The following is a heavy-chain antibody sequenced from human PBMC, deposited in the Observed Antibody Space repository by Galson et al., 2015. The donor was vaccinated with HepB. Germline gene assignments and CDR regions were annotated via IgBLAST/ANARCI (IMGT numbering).Heavy chain of an antibody. CDR2: IRSGSATV. J-gene: IGHJ4*02. Sequence: SRRLSCAASGFTFDSYSMIWVRHAPGKGLEWVSYIRSGSATVFDADSLKGRFNVSSDNAKNSLYLQMNSRRDEDTAVYYCARDRCGGGRCNIFFEYWGQGTLVTVSS. D-gene: IGHD2-15*01. CDR1: GFTFDSYS. V-gene: IGHV3-48*02. CDR3: ARDRCGGGRCNIFFEY.